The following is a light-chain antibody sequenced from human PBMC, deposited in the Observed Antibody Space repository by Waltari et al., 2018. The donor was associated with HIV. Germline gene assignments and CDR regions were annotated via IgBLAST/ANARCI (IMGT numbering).Light chain of an antibody. Sequence: SSDWSQPPSVSVSSGQTVTITCSGDNLGHKHVYWYQQRPGPSPVLVLSQNKKRPAGIPERFSGSKSGNTASLTISGTQTVDEATYYCQAWTSPGSIFGGGTILTVL. CDR1: NLGHKH. CDR3: QAWTSPGSI. J-gene: IGLJ2*01. V-gene: IGLV3-1*01. CDR2: QNK.